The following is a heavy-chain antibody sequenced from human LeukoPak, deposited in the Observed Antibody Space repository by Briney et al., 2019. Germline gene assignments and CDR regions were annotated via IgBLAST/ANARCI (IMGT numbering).Heavy chain of an antibody. CDR2: ISAYNGNT. V-gene: IGHV1-18*01. CDR1: GYTFTSYG. D-gene: IGHD3-3*01. CDR3: ARESFWSGYYRLYYYYGMDV. Sequence: ASVKVSCTASGYTFTSYGISWVRQASGQGLEWMGWISAYNGNTNYAQKLQGRVTMTTDTSTSTAYMELRSLRSDDTAVYYCARESFWSGYYRLYYYYGMDVWGQGTTVTVSS. J-gene: IGHJ6*02.